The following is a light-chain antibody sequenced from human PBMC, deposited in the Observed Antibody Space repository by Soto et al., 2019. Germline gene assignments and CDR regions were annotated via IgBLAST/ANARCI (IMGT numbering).Light chain of an antibody. CDR3: QQYGSSPT. J-gene: IGKJ1*01. V-gene: IGKV3-20*01. CDR1: QSVSSSY. CDR2: GAS. Sequence: EIVLTQSPGTLSLSPGERATLSCRASQSVSSSYLAWYQQKPGQAPRLLMYGASSRATGIPDRFGGSGSGTDFTLTISRLEPEEFAVYYCQQYGSSPTFGQGTKVEIK.